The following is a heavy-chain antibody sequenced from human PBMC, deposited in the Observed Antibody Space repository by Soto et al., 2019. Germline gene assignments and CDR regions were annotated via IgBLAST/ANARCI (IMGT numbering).Heavy chain of an antibody. CDR2: IKQDGSEK. CDR3: AREPTYYYDSSGYYHGGYFDY. V-gene: IGHV3-7*01. CDR1: GFTFSSYW. Sequence: EVQLVESGGGLVQPGGSLRLSCAASGFTFSSYWMSWVRQAPGKGLEWVANIKQDGSEKYYVDSVKGRFTISRDNTKNSLYLQMNSLRAEDTAVYYCAREPTYYYDSSGYYHGGYFDYWGQGTLVTVSS. D-gene: IGHD3-22*01. J-gene: IGHJ4*02.